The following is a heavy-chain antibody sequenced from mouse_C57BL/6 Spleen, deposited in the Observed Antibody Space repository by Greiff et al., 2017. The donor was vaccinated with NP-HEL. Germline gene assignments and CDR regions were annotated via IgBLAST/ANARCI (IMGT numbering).Heavy chain of an antibody. CDR3: ARSGYYYGSDYAMDY. CDR1: GFTFSDYG. CDR2: ISSGSSTI. J-gene: IGHJ4*01. V-gene: IGHV5-17*01. D-gene: IGHD1-1*01. Sequence: EVQLVESGGGLVKPGGSLKLSCAASGFTFSDYGMHWVRQAPEKGLEWVAYISSGSSTIYYADTVKGRFTITRDNAKNTMFLQMTSLRSEDTAMYYGARSGYYYGSDYAMDYWGQGTSVTVSS.